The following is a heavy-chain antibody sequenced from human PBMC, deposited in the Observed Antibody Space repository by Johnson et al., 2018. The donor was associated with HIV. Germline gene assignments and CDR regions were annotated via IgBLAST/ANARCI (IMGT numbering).Heavy chain of an antibody. D-gene: IGHD2-8*02. CDR2: ISGSGGST. Sequence: VQLVESGGGVVQPGRSLRLSCAASGFTFSSYGMSWVRQAPGKGLEWVSAISGSGGSTYYADSVKGRFTISRDNSKNTLYLQMNSLRAEDTAVYYCAKHIVLVVYAIGAAFDIWGQGTMVTVSS. V-gene: IGHV3-23*04. J-gene: IGHJ3*02. CDR1: GFTFSSYG. CDR3: AKHIVLVVYAIGAAFDI.